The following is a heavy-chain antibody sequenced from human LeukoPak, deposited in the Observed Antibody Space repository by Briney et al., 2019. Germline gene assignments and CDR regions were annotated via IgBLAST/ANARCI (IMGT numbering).Heavy chain of an antibody. CDR1: GASISSYY. D-gene: IGHD3-16*01. CDR2: IYHSGST. Sequence: SETLSLTCTVSGASISSYYWSWIRQPPGKGLEWIGYIYHSGSTNYNPSLKSRVTISVDTSKNQFSLKLSSVTAADTAVYYCARDHWGYFDYWGQGTLVTVSS. J-gene: IGHJ4*02. CDR3: ARDHWGYFDY. V-gene: IGHV4-59*01.